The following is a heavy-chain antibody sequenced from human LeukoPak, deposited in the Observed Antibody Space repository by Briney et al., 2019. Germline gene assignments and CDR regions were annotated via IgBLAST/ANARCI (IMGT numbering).Heavy chain of an antibody. V-gene: IGHV3-23*01. CDR3: AKVWGSSWFVDY. CDR1: GFTFSSYA. Sequence: GGSLRLSCAASGFTFSSYAMSWVRQAPGKGLEWVSAISGSGGSAYYADSVKGRFTISRDNSKNTLYLQMNSLGAEDTAVYYCAKVWGSSWFVDYWGQGTLVTVSS. CDR2: ISGSGGSA. D-gene: IGHD6-13*01. J-gene: IGHJ4*02.